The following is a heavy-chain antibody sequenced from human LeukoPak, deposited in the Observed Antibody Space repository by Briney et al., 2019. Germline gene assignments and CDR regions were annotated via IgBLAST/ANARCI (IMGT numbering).Heavy chain of an antibody. Sequence: GGSLRLSCAASEFTFSRYWMSWVRQAPGKGPEWVANIKQDGSEKYYVDSVKGRFTISRDNAKNSLYLQMNSLRAEDTAVYYCARGPSGYHNTGGQGTLVTVSS. J-gene: IGHJ4*02. CDR3: ARGPSGYHNT. CDR1: EFTFSRYW. V-gene: IGHV3-7*01. D-gene: IGHD5-12*01. CDR2: IKQDGSEK.